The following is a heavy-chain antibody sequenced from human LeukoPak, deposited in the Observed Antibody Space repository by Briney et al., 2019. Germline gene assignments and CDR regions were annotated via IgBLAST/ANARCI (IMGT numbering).Heavy chain of an antibody. CDR1: GFTFSSYW. Sequence: GGSLRLSCAASGFTFSSYWMSWVRQAPGKGLEWVANIKQDGSEKYYVDSVKGRFTISRDNAKNSLYLQMNSLRAEDTAVYYCAREGAQGYYYYYGMDVWGQGTTVTVSS. J-gene: IGHJ6*02. CDR2: IKQDGSEK. CDR3: AREGAQGYYYYYGMDV. V-gene: IGHV3-7*03.